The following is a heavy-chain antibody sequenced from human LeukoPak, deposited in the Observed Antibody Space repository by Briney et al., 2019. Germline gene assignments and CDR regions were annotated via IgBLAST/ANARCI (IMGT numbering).Heavy chain of an antibody. CDR3: ATSSLRFLEWLPRPKDYYYGMDV. D-gene: IGHD3-3*01. V-gene: IGHV4-39*01. CDR1: GGSISSSSYY. J-gene: IGHJ6*02. Sequence: SETLSLTCTVSGGSISSSSYYWGWIRQPPGKGLEWIGSIYYSGSTYYNPSLKSRVTIPVDTSKNQFSLKLSSVTAADTAVYYCATSSLRFLEWLPRPKDYYYGMDVWGQGTTVTVSS. CDR2: IYYSGST.